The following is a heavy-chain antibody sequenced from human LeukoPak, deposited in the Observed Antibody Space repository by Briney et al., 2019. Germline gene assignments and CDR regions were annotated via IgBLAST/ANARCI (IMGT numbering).Heavy chain of an antibody. CDR2: ISNTGYSK. CDR3: ARGEYGGNNFDY. J-gene: IGHJ4*02. V-gene: IGHV3-11*01. CDR1: GSTLSDYY. Sequence: PGGSLRLSCASPGSTLSDYYVNWIRQAPGKGLEWVSQISNTGYSKYYADSVKGRFTISRDNAKDSVSLQMNSLRVADSGMYYCARGEYGGNNFDYWGQGILVTVSS. D-gene: IGHD4-23*01.